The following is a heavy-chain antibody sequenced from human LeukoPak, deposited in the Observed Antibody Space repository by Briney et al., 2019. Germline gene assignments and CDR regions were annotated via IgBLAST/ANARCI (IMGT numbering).Heavy chain of an antibody. D-gene: IGHD5-12*01. CDR1: GFTFSSYG. V-gene: IGHV3-30*03. J-gene: IGHJ3*02. Sequence: GGSLRLSCAASGFTFSSYGIHWVRLAPGKGLEGVAVISDDGTRKYYADSVQGRFTISRDNSRNTLYLQMNSLRAEDMAVYYCAREFSGYAFDIWGQGTMVTASS. CDR2: ISDDGTRK. CDR3: AREFSGYAFDI.